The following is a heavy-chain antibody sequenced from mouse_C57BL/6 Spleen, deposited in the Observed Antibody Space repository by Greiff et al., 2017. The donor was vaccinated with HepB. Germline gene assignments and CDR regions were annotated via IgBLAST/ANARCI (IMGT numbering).Heavy chain of an antibody. CDR2: ISSGSSTI. Sequence: EVKLVDSGGGLVKPGGSLKLSCAASGFTFSDYGMHWVRQAPEKGLEWVAYISSGSSTIYYADTVKGRFTISRDNAKNTLFLQMTSLRSEDTAMYYCARQEVTMALDYWGQGTTLTVSS. V-gene: IGHV5-17*01. J-gene: IGHJ2*01. CDR1: GFTFSDYG. CDR3: ARQEVTMALDY. D-gene: IGHD1-1*02.